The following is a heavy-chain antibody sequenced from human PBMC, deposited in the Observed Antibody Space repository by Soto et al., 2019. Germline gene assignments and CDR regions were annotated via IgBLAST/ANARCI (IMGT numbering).Heavy chain of an antibody. V-gene: IGHV3-7*05. D-gene: IGHD5-18*01. J-gene: IGHJ6*02. CDR2: INQDGSEK. Sequence: EVQLVESGGGLVQPGGSLRLSCGASGSTFRTYWLSWVRQVPGKGLEWVANINQDGSEKNYVDSVKGRFTISRDNAKNSLYLQMSSLRAEDTALYYCARDGSTSWYSYDYHGMDVWGQGTTVTVSS. CDR3: ARDGSTSWYSYDYHGMDV. CDR1: GSTFRTYW.